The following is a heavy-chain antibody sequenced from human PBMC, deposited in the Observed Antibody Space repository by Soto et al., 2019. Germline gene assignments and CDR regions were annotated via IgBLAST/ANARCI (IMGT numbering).Heavy chain of an antibody. Sequence: QVQLVQSGAEVKHSGASVKVSCKASGYDFTAYDINWVRQASGQGLEWMGWMNPINGATGSARRFQGRVSMTRNTATGTAYLELTRLRSDDTAVYYCGRGPSPRAPAGGTPYYYAMDVWGQGTTVTVSS. CDR3: GRGPSPRAPAGGTPYYYAMDV. J-gene: IGHJ6*02. CDR1: GYDFTAYD. CDR2: MNPINGAT. V-gene: IGHV1-8*02. D-gene: IGHD6-13*01.